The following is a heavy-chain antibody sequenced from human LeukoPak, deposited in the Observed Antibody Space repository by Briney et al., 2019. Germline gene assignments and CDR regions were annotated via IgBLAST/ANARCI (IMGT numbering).Heavy chain of an antibody. J-gene: IGHJ4*02. D-gene: IGHD2-15*01. V-gene: IGHV3-30*02. Sequence: GGSLRLSCAASGFTFSSYGMHWVRQAPGKGLEWVAFIRYDGSNKYYADSVKGRFTISRDNSKNTLYLQMNSLRAEDTAVYYCARSVVVAATPDYWGQGTLVTVSS. CDR3: ARSVVVAATPDY. CDR1: GFTFSSYG. CDR2: IRYDGSNK.